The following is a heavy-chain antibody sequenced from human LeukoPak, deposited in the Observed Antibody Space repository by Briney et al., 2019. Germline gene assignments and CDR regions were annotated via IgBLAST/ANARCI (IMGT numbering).Heavy chain of an antibody. J-gene: IGHJ3*02. CDR1: GFTFSDYY. CDR3: ARDIYDSSGDAFDI. Sequence: KAGGSLRLSCAASGFTFSDYYMSWIRQAPGKGLEWVSYISSSGSTIYHADSLKGRFTISRDNAKNSLYLQMNSLRAEDTAVYYCARDIYDSSGDAFDIWGQGTMVTVSS. CDR2: ISSSGSTI. D-gene: IGHD3-22*01. V-gene: IGHV3-11*04.